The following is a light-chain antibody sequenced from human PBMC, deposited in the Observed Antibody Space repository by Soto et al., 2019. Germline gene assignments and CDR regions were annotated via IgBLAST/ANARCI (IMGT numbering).Light chain of an antibody. CDR3: AAWDDSLSGVV. CDR2: RSN. J-gene: IGLJ2*01. Sequence: QSVLTQPPSASGTPGQRVTISCSGSSSNIGSNYGYWYQRLPGTAPKLLIYRSNQRPSGVPDRFSGSESGTSASLAISGLRSEDEADYYCAAWDDSLSGVVFGGGTKLTVL. V-gene: IGLV1-47*01. CDR1: SSNIGSNY.